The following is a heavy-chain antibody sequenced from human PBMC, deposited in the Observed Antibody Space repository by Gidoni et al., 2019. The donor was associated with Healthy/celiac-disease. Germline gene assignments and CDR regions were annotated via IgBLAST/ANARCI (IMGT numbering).Heavy chain of an antibody. D-gene: IGHD6-19*01. CDR3: TRDGVGGLQWLVPEKYYYYGMDV. V-gene: IGHV3-49*04. Sequence: EVQRLASGGGLVQAGRSLRRACTAAGFTVGADAMRWVRQAPGKGLEWVGFIRSKAYGGTTEYAASVKGRFTISRDDSKSIAYLQMNSLKTEDTAVYYCTRDGVGGLQWLVPEKYYYYGMDVWGQGTTVTVSS. CDR2: IRSKAYGGTT. CDR1: GFTVGADA. J-gene: IGHJ6*02.